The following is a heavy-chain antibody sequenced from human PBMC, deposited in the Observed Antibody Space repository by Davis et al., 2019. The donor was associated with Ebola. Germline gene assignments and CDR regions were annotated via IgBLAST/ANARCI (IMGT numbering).Heavy chain of an antibody. V-gene: IGHV3-33*01. CDR3: ARDSGPGGYNGGYFEF. CDR2: IWSYKRK. J-gene: IGHJ2*01. CDR1: GFAFSNFG. Sequence: GESLKISCTTSGFAFSNFGMHWVRQAPGAGPEWIAVIWSYKRKLYGDSVRGRFTISRDNPENTVYLQLDNLSVGDTAVYYCARDSGPGGYNGGYFEFWGRGTLVSVSS. D-gene: IGHD3-22*01.